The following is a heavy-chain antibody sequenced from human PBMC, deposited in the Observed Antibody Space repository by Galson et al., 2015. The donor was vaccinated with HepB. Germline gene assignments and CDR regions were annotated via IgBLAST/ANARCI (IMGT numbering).Heavy chain of an antibody. D-gene: IGHD5-18*01. Sequence: SCKASGYTFTSYGISWVRQAPGQGLEWMRWISAYNGNTNYAQKLQGRVTMTTDTSTSTAYMELRSLRSDDTAVYYCARDKGRGHGYGYRYYYYGMDVWGQGTTVTVSS. V-gene: IGHV1-18*01. CDR2: ISAYNGNT. CDR3: ARDKGRGHGYGYRYYYYGMDV. CDR1: GYTFTSYG. J-gene: IGHJ6*02.